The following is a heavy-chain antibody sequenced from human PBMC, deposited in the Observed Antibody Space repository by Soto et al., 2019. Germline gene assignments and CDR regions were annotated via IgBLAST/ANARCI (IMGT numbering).Heavy chain of an antibody. CDR3: ATTSGDYVRSPTIYGMDV. CDR1: GGTFSSYA. CDR2: IIPIFGTA. D-gene: IGHD4-17*01. V-gene: IGHV1-69*13. Sequence: SVKVSCKASGGTFSSYAISWVRQAPGQGLEWMGAIIPIFGTANYAQKFQGRVTITADESTSTAYMELSSLRSDDTAVYYCATTSGDYVRSPTIYGMDVWGQGTTVTVSS. J-gene: IGHJ6*02.